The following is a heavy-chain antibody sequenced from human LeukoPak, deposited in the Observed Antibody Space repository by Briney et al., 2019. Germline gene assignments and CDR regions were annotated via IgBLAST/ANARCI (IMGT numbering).Heavy chain of an antibody. J-gene: IGHJ4*02. D-gene: IGHD6-19*01. CDR3: ARLIAVAGTFDY. Sequence: GGSLRLSCAASGYTFSSYAMTWVRQAPGKGLEWVSSISSSSSYIYYADSVKGRFTISRDNAKNSLYLQMNSLRAEDTAVYYCARLIAVAGTFDYWGQGALVTVSS. V-gene: IGHV3-21*01. CDR1: GYTFSSYA. CDR2: ISSSSSYI.